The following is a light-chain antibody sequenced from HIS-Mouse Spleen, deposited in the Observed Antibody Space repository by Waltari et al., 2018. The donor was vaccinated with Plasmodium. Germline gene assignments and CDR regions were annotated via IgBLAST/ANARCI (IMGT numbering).Light chain of an antibody. CDR3: QQFNSYPLT. V-gene: IGKV1-13*02. Sequence: AIQLTQSPSSLSASVGDRLPITCRPRQGISIALAWYQQKPGKAPKLLIYDAPSLESGVPSRFSGSGSGTDFTLTISSLQPEDFATYYCQQFNSYPLTFGGGTKVEIK. CDR2: DAP. CDR1: QGISIA. J-gene: IGKJ4*01.